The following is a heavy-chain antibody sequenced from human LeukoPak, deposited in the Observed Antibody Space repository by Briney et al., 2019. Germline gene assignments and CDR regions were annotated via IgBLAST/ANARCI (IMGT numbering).Heavy chain of an antibody. V-gene: IGHV3-53*05. CDR3: AKDSSVYYYDSRNFDY. D-gene: IGHD3-22*01. Sequence: PGGSLRLSCAASGFTVSSNYMSWVRQAPGKGLEWVSVSYSGGSSYYADSVKGRFTISRDNSKNTLYLQMNSLRAEDTAVYYCAKDSSVYYYDSRNFDYWGQGTLVTVSS. CDR2: SYSGGSS. J-gene: IGHJ4*02. CDR1: GFTVSSNY.